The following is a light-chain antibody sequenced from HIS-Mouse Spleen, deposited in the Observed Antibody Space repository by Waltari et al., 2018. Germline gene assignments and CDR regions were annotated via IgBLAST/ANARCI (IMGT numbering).Light chain of an antibody. CDR1: ALPKKY. Sequence: SYELTQPPSVSASLGQMARITCPGEALPKKYAYWYQQKPGQFPVLVIYKDSERPSGIPERFSGSSSGTIVTLTISGVQAEDEADYYCLSADSSGTWVFGGGTKLTVL. CDR2: KDS. V-gene: IGLV3-16*01. J-gene: IGLJ3*02. CDR3: LSADSSGTWV.